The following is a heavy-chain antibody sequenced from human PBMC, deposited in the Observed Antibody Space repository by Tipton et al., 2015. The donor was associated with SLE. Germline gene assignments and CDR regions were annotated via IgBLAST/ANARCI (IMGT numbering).Heavy chain of an antibody. J-gene: IGHJ5*02. V-gene: IGHV3-33*01. CDR3: ARDGESAAAGMGRFDT. Sequence: SLRLSCAASGFTFSSYGMHWVRQAPGKGLEWVAVIWDDGSNKYYADSVKGRFTISRDNSKNTLYLQMNSLRAEDTAVYYCARDGESAAAGMGRFDTWGQGTLVTISS. CDR2: IWDDGSNK. D-gene: IGHD6-13*01. CDR1: GFTFSSYG.